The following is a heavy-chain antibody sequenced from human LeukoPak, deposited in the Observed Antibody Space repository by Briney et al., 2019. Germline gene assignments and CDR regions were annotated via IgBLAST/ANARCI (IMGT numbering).Heavy chain of an antibody. V-gene: IGHV3-7*01. CDR1: GFTFSSYW. CDR3: ARLRWYYFDY. D-gene: IGHD4-23*01. CDR2: IKQDGSEK. J-gene: IGHJ4*02. Sequence: GGSRRLSWAAPGFTFSSYWMSWVRQAPGKGLEWVANIKQDGSEKYYVDSVKGRFTISRDNAKNSLYLQMNSLRAEDTAVYYCARLRWYYFDYWGQGTLVTVSS.